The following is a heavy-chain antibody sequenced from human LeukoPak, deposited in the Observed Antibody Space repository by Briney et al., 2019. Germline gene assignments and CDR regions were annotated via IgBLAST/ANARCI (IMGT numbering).Heavy chain of an antibody. CDR2: ISSSSSYI. CDR1: GFTFSSYS. D-gene: IGHD3-3*01. CDR3: AREPVPNYDPRAYMDV. Sequence: PGGSLRLSCAASGFTFSSYSMNWVRQAPGKGLEWVSSISSSSSYIYYADSVKGRFTISRDNAKNSLYLQMNSLRVEDTAVYYCAREPVPNYDPRAYMDVWGKGTTVTVSS. J-gene: IGHJ6*03. V-gene: IGHV3-21*01.